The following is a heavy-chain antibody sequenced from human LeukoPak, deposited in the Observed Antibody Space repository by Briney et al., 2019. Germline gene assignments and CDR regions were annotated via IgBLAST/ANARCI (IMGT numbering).Heavy chain of an antibody. CDR1: GFTFSSYS. D-gene: IGHD1-14*01. CDR2: ISSSSSYI. Sequence: TGGSLRLSCAASGFTFSSYSMNWVRQAPGKGLEWVSSISSSSSYIYYADSVKGRFTISRDNAKNSLYLQMNSLRAEDTAVYYCAKTTRSLGAFDIWGQGTMVTVSS. J-gene: IGHJ3*02. V-gene: IGHV3-21*01. CDR3: AKTTRSLGAFDI.